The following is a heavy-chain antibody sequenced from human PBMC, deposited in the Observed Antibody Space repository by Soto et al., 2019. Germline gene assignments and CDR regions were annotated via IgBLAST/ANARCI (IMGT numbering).Heavy chain of an antibody. D-gene: IGHD3-10*01. V-gene: IGHV5-51*01. CDR3: ARQGGYGSGHVSHHNRYYYGMDV. CDR2: IYPGDSDT. Sequence: GESLKISCKHSGFNFPTFWIGWVRQMPGKGLEWMGIIYPGDSDTRYSPSFQGQVTISADKSISTAYLQWSSLKASDTAMYYCARQGGYGSGHVSHHNRYYYGMDVGGQGTTVTVS. CDR1: GFNFPTFW. J-gene: IGHJ6*02.